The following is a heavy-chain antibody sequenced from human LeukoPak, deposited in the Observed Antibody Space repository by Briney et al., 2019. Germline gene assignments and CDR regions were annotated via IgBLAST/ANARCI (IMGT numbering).Heavy chain of an antibody. CDR3: ARDLSRSAFWFDP. J-gene: IGHJ5*02. Sequence: SETLSLTCTVSGGSISSYYWSWIRQPPGKGLEGIGYIYYSGSTNYNPSLKSRVTISVDTSKNQFSLKLSSVTAADTAVYYCARDLSRSAFWFDPWGQGTPVTVSS. CDR2: IYYSGST. V-gene: IGHV4-59*01. D-gene: IGHD6-25*01. CDR1: GGSISSYY.